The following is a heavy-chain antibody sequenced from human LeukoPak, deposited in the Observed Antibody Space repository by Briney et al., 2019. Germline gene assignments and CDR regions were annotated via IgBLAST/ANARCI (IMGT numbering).Heavy chain of an antibody. Sequence: GGSLRLSCAASGFTFSSYWMSWVRQAPGKGLEWVANIKEDGRQKYYVDSVKGRFTISRDNAKNSLYLHMNSLRAEDTAVYYCARDYGGSSPFDYWGQGTLVTVSS. CDR1: GFTFSSYW. CDR2: IKEDGRQK. D-gene: IGHD4-23*01. J-gene: IGHJ4*02. CDR3: ARDYGGSSPFDY. V-gene: IGHV3-7*01.